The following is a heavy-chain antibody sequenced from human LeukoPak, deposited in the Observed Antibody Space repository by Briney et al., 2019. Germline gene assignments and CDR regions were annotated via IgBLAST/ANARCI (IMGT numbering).Heavy chain of an antibody. D-gene: IGHD6-13*01. J-gene: IGHJ5*02. CDR1: GFTFSSYS. Sequence: GGSLRLSCAASGFTFSSYSMNWVRQAPGKGLEWVSSISSSSAYIYYADSVKGRFTISRDNAENSLYLQMNSLRAEDTAVYYCAAAAPGTDWLDPWGQGTLVTVFS. CDR2: ISSSSAYI. V-gene: IGHV3-21*01. CDR3: AAAAPGTDWLDP.